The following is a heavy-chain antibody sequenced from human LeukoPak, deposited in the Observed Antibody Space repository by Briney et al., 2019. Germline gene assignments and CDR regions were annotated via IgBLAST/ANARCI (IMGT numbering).Heavy chain of an antibody. CDR3: ARDWPYSSGWTGFDY. CDR1: GFTFDDYA. CDR2: ISWNSGSI. V-gene: IGHV3-9*01. D-gene: IGHD6-19*01. J-gene: IGHJ4*02. Sequence: GGSLRLSCAASGFTFDDYAMHWVRQAPGKGLEWVSGISWNSGSIGYADSVKGRFTISRDNAKNTLYLQMNSLRAEDTAVYYCARDWPYSSGWTGFDYWGQGTLVTVSS.